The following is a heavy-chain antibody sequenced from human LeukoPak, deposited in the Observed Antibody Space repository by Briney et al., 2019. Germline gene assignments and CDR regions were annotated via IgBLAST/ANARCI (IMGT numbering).Heavy chain of an antibody. CDR2: INPNSGGT. V-gene: IGHV1-2*02. Sequence: ASVKVSCKASGYTFTGYYMHWVRQAPGQGLEWMGWINPNSGGTNYAQKFQGRVTMTRDTSISTAYMELSRLRSDDTAVYYCARVGTAAAGTYYYYMDVWGKGTTVTISS. J-gene: IGHJ6*03. CDR3: ARVGTAAAGTYYYYMDV. D-gene: IGHD6-13*01. CDR1: GYTFTGYY.